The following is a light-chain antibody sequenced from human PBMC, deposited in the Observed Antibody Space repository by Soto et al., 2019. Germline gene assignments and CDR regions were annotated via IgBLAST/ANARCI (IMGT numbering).Light chain of an antibody. CDR3: HQYDSTPFT. J-gene: IGKJ3*01. CDR2: GAS. V-gene: IGKV3-20*01. Sequence: EVVLTQSPGTLSLSPGDRATLSCRASQGVSANYLAWHQQKLGQAPRLLIYGASSRLTGTPDRFSGNGSVTDFTLTSSRLEPEDFALYHCHQYDSTPFTFGHGTKVDIK. CDR1: QGVSANY.